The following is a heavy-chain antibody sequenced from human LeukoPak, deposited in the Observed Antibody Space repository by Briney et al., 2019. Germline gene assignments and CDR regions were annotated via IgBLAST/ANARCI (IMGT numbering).Heavy chain of an antibody. CDR3: ARGPYSYDSSGAFDI. V-gene: IGHV4-4*07. CDR1: GGSISSYY. D-gene: IGHD3-22*01. Sequence: SETLSLTCTVSGGSISSYYWSWIRQPAGKGLEWIGRIYTSGSTNYNPSLKSRVTISVDTSKNQFSLRLSSVTAADTAVYFCARGPYSYDSSGAFDIWGQGTMVTVSS. CDR2: IYTSGST. J-gene: IGHJ3*02.